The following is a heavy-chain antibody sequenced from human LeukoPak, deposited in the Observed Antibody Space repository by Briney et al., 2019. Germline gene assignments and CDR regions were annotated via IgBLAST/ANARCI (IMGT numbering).Heavy chain of an antibody. CDR1: GFTFDDYA. D-gene: IGHD3-9*01. Sequence: GRSLRLSCAASGFTFDDYAMHWVRRAPGKGLEWVSGISWNSGSIGYADSVKGRFTISRDNAKNSLYLQMNSLRAEDTALYYCAKSRDYDILTGLTSDYWGQGTLVTVSS. J-gene: IGHJ4*02. V-gene: IGHV3-9*01. CDR2: ISWNSGSI. CDR3: AKSRDYDILTGLTSDY.